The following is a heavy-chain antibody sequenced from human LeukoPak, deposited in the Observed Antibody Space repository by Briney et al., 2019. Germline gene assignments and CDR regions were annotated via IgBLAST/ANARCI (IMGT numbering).Heavy chain of an antibody. D-gene: IGHD1-26*01. V-gene: IGHV4-39*01. Sequence: KASETLSLTCTVSGGSISSSTYYWGWIRQPPGKGLEWVGSIYYSGSTYYNPSLSSRVTISVDTSKNQFSLKLRSVSAADTAVYYCARHRPEYSGDNFDYWGQGTLVTVSS. CDR2: IYYSGST. CDR3: ARHRPEYSGDNFDY. J-gene: IGHJ4*02. CDR1: GGSISSSTYY.